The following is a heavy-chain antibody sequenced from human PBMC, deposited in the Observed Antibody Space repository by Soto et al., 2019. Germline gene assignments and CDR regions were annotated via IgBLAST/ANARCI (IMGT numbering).Heavy chain of an antibody. D-gene: IGHD1-26*01. CDR1: TSYD. CDR2: MNPNSGNT. Sequence: TSYDINWVRQATGQGLEWMGWMNPNSGNTGYAQKFQGRVTMTRNTSISTAYMELSSLRSEDTAVYYCARGQSGSYYRYYYYGMDVWGQGTTVTVSS. CDR3: ARGQSGSYYRYYYYGMDV. J-gene: IGHJ6*02. V-gene: IGHV1-8*01.